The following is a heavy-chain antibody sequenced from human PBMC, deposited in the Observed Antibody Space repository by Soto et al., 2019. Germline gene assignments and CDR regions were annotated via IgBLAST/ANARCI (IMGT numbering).Heavy chain of an antibody. D-gene: IGHD3-9*01. CDR3: AREPGNDILTCYPFDY. J-gene: IGHJ4*02. CDR1: GFTFSSYE. V-gene: IGHV3-48*03. Sequence: EVQLVESGGGLVQPGGSLRLSCAASGFTFSSYEMNWVRQAPGKGLAWVSYISSSGSTIYYADSVKGRFTISRDNAKNSLYLQMNSLRAEDTAVYYCAREPGNDILTCYPFDYWGQGTLVTVSS. CDR2: ISSSGSTI.